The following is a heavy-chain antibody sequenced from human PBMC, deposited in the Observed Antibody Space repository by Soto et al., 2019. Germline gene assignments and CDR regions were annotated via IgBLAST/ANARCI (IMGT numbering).Heavy chain of an antibody. J-gene: IGHJ2*01. Sequence: QVQLLQSGAEVKKPGTSVRVSCRASGYTFKDYDINWVRRAPGQGLEWTGWMNPNSGNTAYARKFPDRITMNRSVSARTAFMELSRRTPEDTAVYYCARRMTWSLWCFDLWGSGTQVTFSS. CDR3: ARRMTWSLWCFDL. CDR1: GYTFKDYD. CDR2: MNPNSGNT. V-gene: IGHV1-8*01. D-gene: IGHD3-3*01.